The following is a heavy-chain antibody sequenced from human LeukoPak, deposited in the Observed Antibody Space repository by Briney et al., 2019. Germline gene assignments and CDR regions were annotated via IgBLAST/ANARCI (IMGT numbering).Heavy chain of an antibody. CDR2: ISGRGSTI. J-gene: IGHJ6*03. V-gene: IGHV3-48*03. CDR1: GFTFSSYE. D-gene: IGHD3-10*02. CDR3: ARYVDYYYYMDV. Sequence: GGSLRLSCAASGFTFSSYEMNWVRQAPGKGLEWVSYISGRGSTIYYADSVKGRFTISRDNAKNSLYLQMNSLRAEDTAVYYCARYVDYYYYMDVWGKGTTVTVSS.